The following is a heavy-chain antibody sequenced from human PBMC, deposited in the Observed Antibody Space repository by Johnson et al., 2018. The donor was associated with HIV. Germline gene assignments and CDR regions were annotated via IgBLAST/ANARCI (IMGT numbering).Heavy chain of an antibody. J-gene: IGHJ3*02. V-gene: IGHV3-64*01. D-gene: IGHD1-26*01. CDR3: ARDRSGTNWELSPDAFDI. CDR2: ISSNGGSP. CDR1: GFTFSSYA. Sequence: QLVVSGGGLVQPGGSLRLSCAASGFTFSSYALHWVRQPPGKGLEYVSSISSNGGSPYYANSVKGRFPISRDNSKNTLYLQMGSLRAEDMAVYYCARDRSGTNWELSPDAFDIWGQGTMVTVSS.